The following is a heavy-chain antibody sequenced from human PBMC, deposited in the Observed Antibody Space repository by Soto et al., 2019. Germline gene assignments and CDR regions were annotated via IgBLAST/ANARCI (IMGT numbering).Heavy chain of an antibody. CDR2: ISYDGSNK. J-gene: IGHJ5*02. D-gene: IGHD1-20*01. CDR3: AKGPDVITGTTNGDFDP. Sequence: QVQLVESGGGVVQPGRSLRLSCAASGFTFSSYGMHWVRQAPGKGLEWVAVISYDGSNKYYADSVKGRFTISRDNSKNTLYLQMNSLRAEDTAVYYCAKGPDVITGTTNGDFDPWGQGTLVTVSS. CDR1: GFTFSSYG. V-gene: IGHV3-30*18.